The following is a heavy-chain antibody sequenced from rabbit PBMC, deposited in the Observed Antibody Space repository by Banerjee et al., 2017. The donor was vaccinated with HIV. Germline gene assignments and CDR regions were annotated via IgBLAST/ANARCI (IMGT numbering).Heavy chain of an antibody. CDR3: ARGYGGSTYYDL. CDR2: IYAGSSGSA. Sequence: QSLEESGGDLVKPGASLTLTCTASGFSFSNNYWMCWVRQAPGKGLEWIACIYAGSSGSAYYASWAKGRFAISKTSSTTVTLQMTSLTAADTATYFCARGYGGSTYYDLWGQGTLVTVS. V-gene: IGHV1S40*01. D-gene: IGHD8-1*01. J-gene: IGHJ4*01. CDR1: GFSFSNNYW.